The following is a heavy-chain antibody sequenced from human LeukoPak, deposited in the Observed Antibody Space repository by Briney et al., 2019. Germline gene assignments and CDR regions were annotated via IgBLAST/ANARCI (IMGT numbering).Heavy chain of an antibody. D-gene: IGHD6-19*01. CDR3: ARDPPYSSAWQTFHSLDY. CDR2: ISSGSRML. V-gene: IGHV3-48*02. CDR1: GFIFSDYH. Sequence: GGSLRLSCAASGFIFSDYHMNWVRQAPGKGLEWVSYISSGSRMLYYADSVKGRFAISRDNAKNSLYLQMNSLRDEDTAVYHCARDPPYSSAWQTFHSLDYWGQGTLVTVSS. J-gene: IGHJ4*02.